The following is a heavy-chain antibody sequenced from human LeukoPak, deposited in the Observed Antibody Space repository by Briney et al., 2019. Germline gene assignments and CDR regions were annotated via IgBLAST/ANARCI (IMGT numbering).Heavy chain of an antibody. CDR3: ALLSVSMPDAS. Sequence: GASVKVSCKASGYTFTGYYMHWVRQAPGQGLEWMGWINPNSGGTNYAQKFQGRVTMTRDTSISTSYLDLNRLTSDDTAVYYCALLSVSMPDASWGQGTLVTVSS. J-gene: IGHJ4*02. V-gene: IGHV1-2*02. CDR1: GYTFTGYY. CDR2: INPNSGGT. D-gene: IGHD2/OR15-2a*01.